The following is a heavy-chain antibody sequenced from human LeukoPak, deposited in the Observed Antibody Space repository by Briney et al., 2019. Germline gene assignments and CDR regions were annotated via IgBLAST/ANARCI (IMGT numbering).Heavy chain of an antibody. D-gene: IGHD3-10*01. V-gene: IGHV3-33*01. Sequence: PGRSLRLSCAASGFTFSSYGMHWVRQAPGKGLEWVAVIWYDGSNKYYADSVKGRFTISRDNSKNTLSLQMNSLRAEDTAVYYCARGLGGRGYYYYGMDAWGQGTTVTVSS. CDR3: ARGLGGRGYYYYGMDA. CDR2: IWYDGSNK. CDR1: GFTFSSYG. J-gene: IGHJ6*02.